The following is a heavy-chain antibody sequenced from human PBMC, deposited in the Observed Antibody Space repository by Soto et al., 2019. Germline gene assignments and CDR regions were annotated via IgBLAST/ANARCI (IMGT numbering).Heavy chain of an antibody. V-gene: IGHV3-23*01. Sequence: EVQLLESGGGLVQPGGSLRLSCAASGFTFSSYAMSWVRQAPGKGLEWVSTISNNADNTYYADSVKGRFTISRDNSKNTLFLQMNSLRAEDTAVYHCATRHDSGWFYFDYWGQGTLVTVSS. J-gene: IGHJ4*02. CDR3: ATRHDSGWFYFDY. CDR2: ISNNADNT. CDR1: GFTFSSYA. D-gene: IGHD6-19*01.